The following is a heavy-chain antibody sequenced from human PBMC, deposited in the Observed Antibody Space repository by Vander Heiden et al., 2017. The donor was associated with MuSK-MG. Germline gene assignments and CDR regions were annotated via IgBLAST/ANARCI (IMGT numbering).Heavy chain of an antibody. CDR3: ATFYFYQSDAWTALDI. D-gene: IGHD1-1*01. J-gene: IGHJ3*02. CDR2: MNPKTGNT. Sequence: QVQLVQSGAEVKGPGASVKVSCQASGYTFTNYDINWLRQATGQGLEWMGWMNPKTGNTVYAQKFQGRVTITRDTSINTGHMELSSLTSEDTAVYYCATFYFYQSDAWTALDIWGQGTTVTVSS. V-gene: IGHV1-8*03. CDR1: GYTFTNYD.